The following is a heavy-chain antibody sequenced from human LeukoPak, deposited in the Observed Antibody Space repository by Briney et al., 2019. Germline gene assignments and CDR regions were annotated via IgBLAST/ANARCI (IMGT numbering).Heavy chain of an antibody. D-gene: IGHD2-2*01. CDR2: IRYDGSNK. CDR3: AKGEYCSSTSCAPFDP. V-gene: IGHV3-30*02. J-gene: IGHJ5*02. Sequence: GGSLRLSCAASGFTFSSYGTHWVRQAPGKGLEWVAFIRYDGSNKYYADSVKGRFTISRDNSKNTLYLQMNSLRAEDTAVYYCAKGEYCSSTSCAPFDPWGQGTLVTVSS. CDR1: GFTFSSYG.